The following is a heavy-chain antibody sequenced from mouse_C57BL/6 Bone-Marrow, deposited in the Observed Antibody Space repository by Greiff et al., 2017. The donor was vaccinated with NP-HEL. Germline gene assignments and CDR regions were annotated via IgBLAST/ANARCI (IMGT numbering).Heavy chain of an antibody. CDR1: GYTFTSYG. D-gene: IGHD1-1*01. CDR3: ARSDYYGSSVDY. J-gene: IGHJ2*01. Sequence: VKLQESGAELARPGASVKLSCKASGYTFTSYGISWVKQRTGQGLEWIGEIYPRSGNTYYNEKFKGKATLTADKSSSTAYMELRSLTSEDSAVYFCARSDYYGSSVDYWGQGTTLTVSS. CDR2: IYPRSGNT. V-gene: IGHV1-81*01.